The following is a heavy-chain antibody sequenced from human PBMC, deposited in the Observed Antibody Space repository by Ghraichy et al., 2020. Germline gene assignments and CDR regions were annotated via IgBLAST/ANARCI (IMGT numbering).Heavy chain of an antibody. D-gene: IGHD4-23*01. CDR3: ARASRVVRFYYYDGMDV. CDR2: ITSSSRSI. CDR1: GFTFSAYN. V-gene: IGHV3-48*02. Sequence: GGSLRLSCVGSGFTFSAYNMNWVRQSPGKGLEWVPYITSSSRSIFYADSVKGRFTISRDNAKNSLSLQMNSLRDEDTAVYYCARASRVVRFYYYDGMDVWGQGTTVTVSS. J-gene: IGHJ6*02.